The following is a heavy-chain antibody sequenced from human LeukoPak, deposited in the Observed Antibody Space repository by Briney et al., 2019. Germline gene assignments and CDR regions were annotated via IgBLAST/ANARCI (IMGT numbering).Heavy chain of an antibody. V-gene: IGHV3-53*01. CDR3: ARDFI. Sequence: GGSLRLSCAVSGFTVSNNYMSWVRQAPGKGLEWVSVIYSSGSTYYADSVKGRFTISRDNSKNTLYLQMNSLRAEDTAVYYCARDFIWGQGTLVTVSS. CDR2: IYSSGST. J-gene: IGHJ4*02. CDR1: GFTVSNNY.